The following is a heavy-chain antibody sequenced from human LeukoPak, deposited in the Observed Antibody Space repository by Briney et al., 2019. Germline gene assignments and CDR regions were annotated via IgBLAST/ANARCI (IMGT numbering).Heavy chain of an antibody. V-gene: IGHV3-21*01. J-gene: IGHJ5*02. Sequence: GGSLRLSCAASGFTFSSYSMNWVRQAPGKGLEWVSSISSSSSYIYYTDSVKGRFTISRDNAKNSLYLQMKSLRAEDTAVYYCARGKTSQNIVTRKTYNWFDPWGQGTLVTVSS. CDR3: ARGKTSQNIVTRKTYNWFDP. CDR1: GFTFSSYS. D-gene: IGHD2/OR15-2a*01. CDR2: ISSSSSYI.